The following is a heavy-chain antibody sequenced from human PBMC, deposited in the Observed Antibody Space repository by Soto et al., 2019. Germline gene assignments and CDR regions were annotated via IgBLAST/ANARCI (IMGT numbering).Heavy chain of an antibody. J-gene: IGHJ6*02. CDR3: ARDIVVVVAATPPYYGMDV. CDR1: GGSISSGSYY. CDR2: IYYSGST. D-gene: IGHD2-15*01. Sequence: PSETLSITCTVSGGSISSGSYYWSWIRQPPGKGLEWIGYIYYSGSTNYNPSLKSRVTISVDTSKNQFSLKLSSVTAADTAVYYCARDIVVVVAATPPYYGMDVWGQGTTVTVSS. V-gene: IGHV4-61*01.